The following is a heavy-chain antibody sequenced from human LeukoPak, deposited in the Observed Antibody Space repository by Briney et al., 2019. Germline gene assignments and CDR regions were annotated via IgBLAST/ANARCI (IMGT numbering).Heavy chain of an antibody. V-gene: IGHV4-34*01. J-gene: IGHJ4*02. Sequence: SETLSLTCAVYGGSFSGYYWSWIRQPPGKGLEWIGEINHSGSTNYNPSLKSRVTISVDTSKDQFSLKLSSVTAADTAVYYCARVFYGDYFIDYWGQGTLVTVSS. CDR2: INHSGST. CDR3: ARVFYGDYFIDY. CDR1: GGSFSGYY. D-gene: IGHD4-17*01.